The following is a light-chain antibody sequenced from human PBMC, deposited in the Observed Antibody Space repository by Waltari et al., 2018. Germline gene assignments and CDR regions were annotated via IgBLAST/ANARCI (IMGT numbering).Light chain of an antibody. Sequence: QSALTQPASVSGSPGQSITISGTGTSSDVGGYNYVSWYQHHPGKAPKLIIYEVTKRPSGLSGLFSGSKSGTTASLTISGLQAEDEADYYCSSYRANSPVVFGGGTKLTVL. CDR1: SSDVGGYNY. CDR2: EVT. CDR3: SSYRANSPVV. J-gene: IGLJ2*01. V-gene: IGLV2-14*01.